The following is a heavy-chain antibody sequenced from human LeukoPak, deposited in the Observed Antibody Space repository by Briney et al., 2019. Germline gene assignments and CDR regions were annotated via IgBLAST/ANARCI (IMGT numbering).Heavy chain of an antibody. CDR1: GFIFDSYS. V-gene: IGHV3-30-3*01. CDR3: ARDGIVDGDY. Sequence: GGSLTLSCAASGFIFDSYSMNWVRQAPGKGLEWVAVISYDGSNKYYADSVKGRFTISRDNAKNTLYLQMNSLRAEDTAVYYCARDGIVDGDYWGQGTLVTVSS. D-gene: IGHD2-21*01. J-gene: IGHJ4*02. CDR2: ISYDGSNK.